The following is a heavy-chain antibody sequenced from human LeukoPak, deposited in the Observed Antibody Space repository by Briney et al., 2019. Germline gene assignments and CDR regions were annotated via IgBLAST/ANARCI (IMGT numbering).Heavy chain of an antibody. J-gene: IGHJ4*02. D-gene: IGHD2-21*02. V-gene: IGHV1-24*01. CDR3: ATTLGGDNYHFDY. CDR2: FDPEDGET. Sequence: ASVKVSCKVSGYTLTELSMHWVRQAPGKGLEWMGGFDPEDGETIYAQKFRGRVTMTEDTSTDTAYMELSSLRSEDTAVYYCATTLGGDNYHFDYWGQGTLVTVSS. CDR1: GYTLTELS.